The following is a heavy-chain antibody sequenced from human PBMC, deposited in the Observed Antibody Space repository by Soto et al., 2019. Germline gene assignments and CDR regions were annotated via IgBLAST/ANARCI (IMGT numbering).Heavy chain of an antibody. CDR1: GFTVSSNY. CDR2: IYSGGST. D-gene: IGHD2-15*01. J-gene: IGHJ6*03. V-gene: IGHV3-66*01. CDR3: ARDTYRGYCSGGSCYGYYYYMDV. Sequence: EVQLVESGGGLVQPGGSLRLSCAASGFTVSSNYMSWVRQAPGKGLEWVSVIYSGGSTYYADSVKGRFTISRDNSKNTLYLQMNSLRAEDTAVYYCARDTYRGYCSGGSCYGYYYYMDVWGKGTTVTVSS.